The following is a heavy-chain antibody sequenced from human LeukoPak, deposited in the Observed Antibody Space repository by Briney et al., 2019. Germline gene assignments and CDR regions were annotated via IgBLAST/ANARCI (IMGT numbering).Heavy chain of an antibody. CDR1: GYTFVNYG. Sequence: GASVKVSCKASGYTFVNYGISWVRQAPGQGLEWMGWISAYNGNTNYAQKFQGRVTITTDTSTSTAYMEPRSLRSDDTAVYYCARDESYGDYNNWFDPWGQGTLVTVS. D-gene: IGHD4-17*01. CDR2: ISAYNGNT. CDR3: ARDESYGDYNNWFDP. J-gene: IGHJ5*02. V-gene: IGHV1-18*01.